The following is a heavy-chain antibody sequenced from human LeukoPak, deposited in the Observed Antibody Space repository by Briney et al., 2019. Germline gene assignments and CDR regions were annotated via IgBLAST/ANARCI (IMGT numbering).Heavy chain of an antibody. CDR3: GRDLGGRSGY. CDR2: INEDRSIT. J-gene: IGHJ4*02. V-gene: IGHV3-74*01. Sequence: GGSLRLSCAVSGLTFRTYWMHWVRQVPGEGLVWVSRINEDRSITNYADSVKGRFSISRDNAKNTLYLQMNSLRAGDTAVYYCGRDLGGRSGYWGQGTLVTVSS. D-gene: IGHD1-26*01. CDR1: GLTFRTYW.